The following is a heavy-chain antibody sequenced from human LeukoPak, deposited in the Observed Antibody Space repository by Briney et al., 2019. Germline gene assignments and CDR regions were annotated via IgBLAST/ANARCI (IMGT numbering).Heavy chain of an antibody. CDR1: GFTFSVYA. D-gene: IGHD5-24*01. Sequence: GGSLRLSCATSGFTFSVYAMSWVRQAPGKGLEWVSAISGSGGSTYYADSVKGRFTISRDNSKNTLYLQMNSLGAEDTAVYYCAKDGMATISYYFDYWGQGTLVTVYS. J-gene: IGHJ4*02. CDR2: ISGSGGST. CDR3: AKDGMATISYYFDY. V-gene: IGHV3-23*01.